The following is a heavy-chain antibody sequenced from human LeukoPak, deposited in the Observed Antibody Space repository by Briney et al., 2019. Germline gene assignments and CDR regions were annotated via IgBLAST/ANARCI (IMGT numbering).Heavy chain of an antibody. CDR3: ARRRAIGVGAWYFDY. CDR2: IFPGDSDT. CDR1: GYRFSHYW. Sequence: GESLKISCQASGYRFSHYWIAWVRQTPGKGLEWMGIIFPGDSDTRYSPSFQGQVTLSADKSFTTAYPQWSSLKASDTAIYYCARRRAIGVGAWYFDYWGQGTLLTVSS. D-gene: IGHD3-22*01. V-gene: IGHV5-51*01. J-gene: IGHJ4*02.